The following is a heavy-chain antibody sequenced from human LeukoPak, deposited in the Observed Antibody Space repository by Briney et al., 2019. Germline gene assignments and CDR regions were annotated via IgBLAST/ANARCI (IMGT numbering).Heavy chain of an antibody. J-gene: IGHJ6*02. V-gene: IGHV3-7*01. CDR3: ARDTYYDILTGYYDYYYYGMDV. D-gene: IGHD3-9*01. CDR1: GFTFSSYW. Sequence: GGSLRLSCAASGFTFSSYWMSWVRQAPGKGLEWVANIKQDGSEKYYVDSVKGRFTISRDNAKNSLYLQMNSLRAEDTAVYYRARDTYYDILTGYYDYYYYGMDVWGQGTTVTVSS. CDR2: IKQDGSEK.